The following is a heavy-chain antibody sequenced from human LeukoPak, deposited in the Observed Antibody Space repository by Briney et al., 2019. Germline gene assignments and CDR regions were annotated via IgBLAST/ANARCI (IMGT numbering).Heavy chain of an antibody. J-gene: IGHJ1*01. CDR3: ARDIRPIAAAGSRDAEYFQH. D-gene: IGHD6-13*01. V-gene: IGHV7-4-1*02. Sequence: RASVKVSCKASGYTFTSYAMNWVRQAPGQGLEWMGWINTNTGNPTYAQGFTGRFVFSLDTSVSTAYLQISSLKAEDTAVYYCARDIRPIAAAGSRDAEYFQHWGQGTLVTVSS. CDR2: INTNTGNP. CDR1: GYTFTSYA.